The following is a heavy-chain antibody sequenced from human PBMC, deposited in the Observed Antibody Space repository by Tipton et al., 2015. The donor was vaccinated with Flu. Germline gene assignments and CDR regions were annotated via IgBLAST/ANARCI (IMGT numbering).Heavy chain of an antibody. J-gene: IGHJ6*02. D-gene: IGHD2-15*01. CDR1: SGFISSSTYY. Sequence: GLVKPSETQSLNCTVSSGFISSSTYYWAWIRQPPGKGLEWIGTTYYSGTTYYNPSLESRVTISMDTSKDQFSLRLTSVTAADTAVYYCARVSKVVVYGMDVWGQGTTVTVSS. CDR2: TYYSGTT. V-gene: IGHV4-39*07. CDR3: ARVSKVVVYGMDV.